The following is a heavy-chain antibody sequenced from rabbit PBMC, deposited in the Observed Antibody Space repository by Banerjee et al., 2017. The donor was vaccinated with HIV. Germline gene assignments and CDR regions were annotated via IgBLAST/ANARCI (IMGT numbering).Heavy chain of an antibody. J-gene: IGHJ4*01. CDR1: GFSFCTNYD. Sequence: VESGGGLVKPGTSLTLICTASGFSFCTNYDMCWVRQAPGKGLEWIGCIYTGNGKNYYASWAKGRFTISKASSTTVTLEMTSLTAADTATYFCARDPGSYYNLWGPGTLVTVS. CDR3: ARDPGSYYNL. V-gene: IGHV1S40*01. CDR2: IYTGNGKN. D-gene: IGHD8-1*01.